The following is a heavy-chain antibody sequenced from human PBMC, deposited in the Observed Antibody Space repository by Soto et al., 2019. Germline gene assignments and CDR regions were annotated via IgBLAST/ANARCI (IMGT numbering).Heavy chain of an antibody. CDR3: ARGWYYDFWSGYYPVWFDP. D-gene: IGHD3-3*01. V-gene: IGHV4-30-4*01. CDR1: GGSISSGDYY. Sequence: SETLSLTCIVSGGSISSGDYYWSWIRQPPGKGLEWIGYIYYSGSTYYNPSLKSRVTISVDTSKNQFSLKLSSVTAADTAVYYCARGWYYDFWSGYYPVWFDPWGQGTLVTVS. CDR2: IYYSGST. J-gene: IGHJ5*02.